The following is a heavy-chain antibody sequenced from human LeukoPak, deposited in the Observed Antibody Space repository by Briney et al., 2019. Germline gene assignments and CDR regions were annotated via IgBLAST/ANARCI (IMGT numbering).Heavy chain of an antibody. J-gene: IGHJ6*02. D-gene: IGHD4-23*01. CDR1: GFAFHNYA. V-gene: IGHV3-9*01. CDR3: AKDTGGNGAYFYAMDV. CDR2: INWNSDTK. Sequence: GGSLRLSCVGSGFAFHNYAMHWVRRPPGKGLERVSAINWNSDTKAYADSVKGRFTISRDRARNSLYLQMDSLRPEDTALYYCAKDTGGNGAYFYAMDVWGQGTSVTVSS.